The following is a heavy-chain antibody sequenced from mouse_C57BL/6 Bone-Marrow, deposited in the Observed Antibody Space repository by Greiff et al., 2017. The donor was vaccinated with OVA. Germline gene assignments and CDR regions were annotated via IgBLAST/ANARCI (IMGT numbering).Heavy chain of an antibody. D-gene: IGHD1-1*01. V-gene: IGHV1-72*01. CDR2: IDPNSGGT. J-gene: IGHJ1*03. Sequence: QVQLQQPGAELVKPGASVKLSCKASGYTFTSYWMHWVKQRPGRGLEWICRIDPNSGGTKYNEKYKSKATLTVDKHSSTAYMQLSSLTSEDSAVYYCARAGTTVVADDWYFDVWGTGTTVTVSS. CDR1: GYTFTSYW. CDR3: ARAGTTVVADDWYFDV.